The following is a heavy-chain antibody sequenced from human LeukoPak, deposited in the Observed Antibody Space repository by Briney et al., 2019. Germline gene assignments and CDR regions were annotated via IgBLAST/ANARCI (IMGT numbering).Heavy chain of an antibody. CDR1: GYSFTSYW. V-gene: IGHV5-51*01. CDR3: ARQLGDYGDFGGFDY. J-gene: IGHJ4*02. CDR2: IYPGDSDT. D-gene: IGHD4-17*01. Sequence: GESLKISCKGSGYSFTSYWIGWVRQMPGKGLEWMGIIYPGDSDTRYSPSFQGQVTISADKSISTAYLQWSSLKASDTAMYYCARQLGDYGDFGGFDYWGQGTLVTVSS.